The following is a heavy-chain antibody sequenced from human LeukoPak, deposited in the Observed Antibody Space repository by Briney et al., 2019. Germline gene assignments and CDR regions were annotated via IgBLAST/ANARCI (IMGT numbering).Heavy chain of an antibody. Sequence: ASVEVSCKASGYTFTGYYMHWVRQAPGQGLEWMGWINPNSGGTNYAQKFQGRVTMTRDTSISTAYMELSRLRSDDTAVYYCAREAVAAAGTFDYWGQGTLVTVSS. J-gene: IGHJ4*02. D-gene: IGHD6-13*01. CDR2: INPNSGGT. CDR1: GYTFTGYY. V-gene: IGHV1-2*02. CDR3: AREAVAAAGTFDY.